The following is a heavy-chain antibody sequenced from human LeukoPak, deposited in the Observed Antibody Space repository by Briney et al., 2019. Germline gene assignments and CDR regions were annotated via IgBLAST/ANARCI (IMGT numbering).Heavy chain of an antibody. CDR1: GYTFTSYY. J-gene: IGHJ6*03. V-gene: IGHV1-46*03. CDR2: INPSSGST. CDR3: ARGPVAGSYYYYYMDV. Sequence: ASVKVSCKASGYTFTSYYMHWVRQAPGQGLEWMGIINPSSGSTSYAQKFQGRVTMTRDTSTSTVYMELSSLRSEDTAVYYCARGPVAGSYYYYYMDVWGKGTTVTVSS. D-gene: IGHD6-13*01.